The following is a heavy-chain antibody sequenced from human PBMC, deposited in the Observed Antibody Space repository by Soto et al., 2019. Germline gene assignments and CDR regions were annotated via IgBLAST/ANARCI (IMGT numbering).Heavy chain of an antibody. CDR1: EFTFSSYA. CDR3: AREKAMGDYVYYYYGMDV. D-gene: IGHD4-17*01. Sequence: QVQLVESGGGVVQPGRSLRLSCAASEFTFSSYAMHWVRQAPGKGLAWVSVISYDGSNKYYADSVKGRFIISRDNSTNTLLLQMNSLRAEDTAVYYCAREKAMGDYVYYYYGMDVWGKGTTVTVSS. V-gene: IGHV3-30-3*01. J-gene: IGHJ6*04. CDR2: ISYDGSNK.